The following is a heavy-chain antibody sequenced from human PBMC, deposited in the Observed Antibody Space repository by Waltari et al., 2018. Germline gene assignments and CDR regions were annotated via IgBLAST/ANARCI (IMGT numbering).Heavy chain of an antibody. D-gene: IGHD1-7*01. CDR1: GGSISSSY. J-gene: IGHJ3*02. CDR2: IYYSGST. CDR3: ARDRLELGLDI. Sequence: QVQLQDSGPGLVKPSETLSLTCPVAGGSISSSYGSWIRQPPGKGLEWIGYIYYSGSTNYNPSLKSRVTISVDTSKNQFSLKLSSVTAADTAVYYCARDRLELGLDIWGQGTMVTVSS. V-gene: IGHV4-59*01.